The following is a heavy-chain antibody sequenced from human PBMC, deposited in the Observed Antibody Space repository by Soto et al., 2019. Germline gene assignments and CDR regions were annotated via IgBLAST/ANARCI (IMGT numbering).Heavy chain of an antibody. CDR1: GGTFSRYS. V-gene: IGHV1-69*08. Sequence: QVQLVQSGAEVKKPGSSVKVSCKASGGTFSRYSITWVRQAPGHGLEWIGRIIPIFGIASYAQKFQGRVTITADESTSTAYMELSSLRSDDTAVYYWAREDRDRDTGLVPAAIDGMDVWGQGTTVTVSS. CDR2: IIPIFGIA. J-gene: IGHJ6*02. D-gene: IGHD2-2*01. CDR3: AREDRDRDTGLVPAAIDGMDV.